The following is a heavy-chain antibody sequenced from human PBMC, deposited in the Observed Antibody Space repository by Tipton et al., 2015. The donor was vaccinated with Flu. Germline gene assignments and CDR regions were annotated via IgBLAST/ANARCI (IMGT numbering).Heavy chain of an antibody. Sequence: LRLSCAVSGYSITSGYFWGWIRQPPGKGLEWIGCISHTGRTYYNPSLRSRVTMSIDRSNVQFSLRLTSVTAADTAVYFCARRTFSNYASEPKNWFDVWGQGTLVTVSS. CDR1: GYSITSGYF. CDR3: ARRTFSNYASEPKNWFDV. D-gene: IGHD4-11*01. CDR2: ISHTGRT. V-gene: IGHV4-38-2*01. J-gene: IGHJ5*02.